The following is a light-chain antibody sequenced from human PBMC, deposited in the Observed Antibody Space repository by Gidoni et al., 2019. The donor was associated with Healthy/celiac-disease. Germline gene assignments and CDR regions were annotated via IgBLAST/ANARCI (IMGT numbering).Light chain of an antibody. CDR3: QAWDSSTVV. V-gene: IGLV3-1*01. Sequence: SYELTQPPSVSVPPGQPASITCSGDKLGDKYACWYQQKPGQSPVLVIYQDSKRPAGIPERFSGSNSGNTATLTISGTQAMDEADYYCQAWDSSTVVFGGGTKLIVL. CDR2: QDS. CDR1: KLGDKY. J-gene: IGLJ2*01.